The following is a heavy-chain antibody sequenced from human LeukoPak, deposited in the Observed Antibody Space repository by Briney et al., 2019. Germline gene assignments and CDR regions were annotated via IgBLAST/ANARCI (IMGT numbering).Heavy chain of an antibody. J-gene: IGHJ6*02. CDR3: AGVGVCSGCHPYGMDV. CDR2: IYTSGST. CDR1: GGSISSYY. V-gene: IGHV4-4*07. Sequence: SETLSLTCTVSGGSISSYYWSWIRQPAGKGLEWIGRIYTSGSTNYNPSLKSRVTMSVDTSKNQFSLKLSSVTAADTAVYYCAGVGVCSGCHPYGMDVWGQGTTVTVSS. D-gene: IGHD6-19*01.